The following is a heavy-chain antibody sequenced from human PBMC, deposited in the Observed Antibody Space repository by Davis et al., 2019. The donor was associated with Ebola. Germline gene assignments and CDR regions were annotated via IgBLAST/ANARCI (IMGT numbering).Heavy chain of an antibody. CDR2: ISSSSTYI. CDR3: ARDRAYWAFDY. CDR1: GFTFSSYS. Sequence: GESLKISCAASGFTFSSYSMNWVRQAPGKGLEWVSSISSSSTYIYYADSVKGRFTISRDNAKNSLYLQMNSLRAEDTAVYNCARDRAYWAFDYWGRGTQVTVAS. J-gene: IGHJ4*02. D-gene: IGHD2-21*01. V-gene: IGHV3-21*01.